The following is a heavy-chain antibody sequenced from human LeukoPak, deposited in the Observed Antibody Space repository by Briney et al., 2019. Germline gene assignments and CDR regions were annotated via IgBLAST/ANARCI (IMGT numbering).Heavy chain of an antibody. Sequence: GGSLRLSCAASGFTFSSYAMSWVRQAPGKGLEWVSAISGSGGSTYYADSVKGRFTISRDNSKNTLYLQMNSLRAEDTAVYYCAKGGYCSSTSCYTDAFDIWGQGTMVTVSS. V-gene: IGHV3-23*01. CDR1: GFTFSSYA. CDR3: AKGGYCSSTSCYTDAFDI. CDR2: ISGSGGST. J-gene: IGHJ3*02. D-gene: IGHD2-2*02.